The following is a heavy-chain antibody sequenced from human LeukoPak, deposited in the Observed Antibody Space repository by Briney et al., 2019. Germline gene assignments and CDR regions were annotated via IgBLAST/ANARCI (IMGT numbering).Heavy chain of an antibody. J-gene: IGHJ4*02. CDR1: GFTFSSYA. D-gene: IGHD3-9*01. CDR2: ISYDGSNK. CDR3: ARDQDYDILTGLAGVDY. V-gene: IGHV3-30-3*01. Sequence: GGSVRLSCAASGFTFSSYAMHWVRQAPGKGLEWVAVISYDGSNKYYADSVKGRFTISRDNSKNTLYLQMNSLRAEDTAVYYCARDQDYDILTGLAGVDYWGQGTLVTVSS.